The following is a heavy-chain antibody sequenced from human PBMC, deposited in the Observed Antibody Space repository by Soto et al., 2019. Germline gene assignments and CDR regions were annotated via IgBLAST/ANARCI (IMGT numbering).Heavy chain of an antibody. CDR1: GGSISSSNW. D-gene: IGHD6-19*01. CDR2: IYHSGST. Sequence: QVQLQESGPGLVKPSGTLSLTCAVSGGSISSSNWWSWVRQPPGKGLEWVGEIYHSGSTNYNPSLNGRVTISVDKSKNQFSLKLSSVTAADTAVYYCARRQWPTLQGFDWGQGTLVTVSS. CDR3: ARRQWPTLQGFD. J-gene: IGHJ4*02. V-gene: IGHV4-4*02.